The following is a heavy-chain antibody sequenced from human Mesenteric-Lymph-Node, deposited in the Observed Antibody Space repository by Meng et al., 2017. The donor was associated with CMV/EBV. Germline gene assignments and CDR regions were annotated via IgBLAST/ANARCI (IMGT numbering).Heavy chain of an antibody. CDR1: GGSFSGYY. D-gene: IGHD6-6*01. Sequence: GSLRLSCAVYGGSFSGYYWSWIRQPPGKGLEWIGEINHSGSTNYNPSLKSRVTISVDKSKNQFSLKLSSVTAADTAVYYCATSSGPIWGQGTMVTVSS. V-gene: IGHV4-34*01. CDR2: INHSGST. J-gene: IGHJ3*02. CDR3: ATSSGPI.